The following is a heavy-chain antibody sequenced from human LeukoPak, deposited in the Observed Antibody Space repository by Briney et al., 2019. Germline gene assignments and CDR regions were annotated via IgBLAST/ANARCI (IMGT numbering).Heavy chain of an antibody. V-gene: IGHV3-21*01. CDR3: ARGWDSSGWDDYCYMDV. D-gene: IGHD6-19*01. CDR1: GFTFSSYS. J-gene: IGHJ6*03. Sequence: GGSLSLSCAASGFTFSSYSIDWVRQAPGKGLEWVSSISSSSSYIYYADSVKGRFTISRDNAKNSLYLQMNSLRAEDTAVYYCARGWDSSGWDDYCYMDVWGKGTMVTVSS. CDR2: ISSSSSYI.